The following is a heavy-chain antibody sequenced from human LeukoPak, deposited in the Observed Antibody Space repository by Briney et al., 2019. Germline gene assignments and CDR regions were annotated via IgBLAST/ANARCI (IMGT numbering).Heavy chain of an antibody. J-gene: IGHJ4*02. V-gene: IGHV4-30-2*01. Sequence: SQTLPLTCAVSGGSISSGGYSWSWIRQPPGKGLEWIGYIYHSGSTYYNPSLKSRVTISVDRSKNQFSLKLSSVTAADTAVYYCARDQNSYADYWGQGTLVTVSS. CDR2: IYHSGST. D-gene: IGHD5-18*01. CDR3: ARDQNSYADY. CDR1: GGSISSGGYS.